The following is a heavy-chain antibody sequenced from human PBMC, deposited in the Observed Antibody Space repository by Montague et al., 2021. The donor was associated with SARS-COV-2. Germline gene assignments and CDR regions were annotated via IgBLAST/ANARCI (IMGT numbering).Heavy chain of an antibody. J-gene: IGHJ5*02. CDR3: ARHEGVVVAATYTGLSVHHGGFDT. CDR1: GGSISSSSYY. D-gene: IGHD2-15*01. Sequence: SETLSLTCTVSGGSISSSSYYWGWIRQPPGKGLEWIGSIYYSGSTYYNPSLKSRVTISVDTSKNQFSLKLSSVTAADTAVYYCARHEGVVVAATYTGLSVHHGGFDTWGQGTLVTVSS. CDR2: IYYSGST. V-gene: IGHV4-39*01.